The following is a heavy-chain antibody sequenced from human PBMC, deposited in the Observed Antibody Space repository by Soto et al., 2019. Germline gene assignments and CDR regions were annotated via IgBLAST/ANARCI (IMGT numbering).Heavy chain of an antibody. CDR3: ASRQQQVALVDY. Sequence: SETLSLTCSVSAGYISSGNYFWSWVRQTPGKGLEWIGHIYYSGATFYNPSLKSRVSISVDASKDQFSLKLTSVTAADTAIYYCASRQQQVALVDYWGQGRLVTVSS. CDR2: IYYSGAT. CDR1: AGYISSGNYF. D-gene: IGHD6-13*01. J-gene: IGHJ4*02. V-gene: IGHV4-30-4*01.